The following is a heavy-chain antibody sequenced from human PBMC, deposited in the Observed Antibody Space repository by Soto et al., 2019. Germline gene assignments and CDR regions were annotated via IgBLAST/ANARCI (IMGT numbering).Heavy chain of an antibody. CDR3: ARVDSSMFEGGEWFDP. CDR2: FIPIFGTT. CDR1: GGTFNRQA. Sequence: QVVQSGAEVKKPGSSVKVSCKASGGTFNRQAFSWVRQAPGQGLEWMGGFIPIFGTTDYSQKFQGRDTITADEAPRTAYMELSSLTSDDTAVYYCARVDSSMFEGGEWFDPWGQGTLVTVSS. J-gene: IGHJ5*02. V-gene: IGHV1-69*12. D-gene: IGHD3-10*02.